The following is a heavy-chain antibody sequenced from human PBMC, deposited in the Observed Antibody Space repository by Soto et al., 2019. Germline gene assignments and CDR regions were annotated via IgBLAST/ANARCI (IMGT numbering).Heavy chain of an antibody. CDR1: GGTFSSYA. J-gene: IGHJ5*02. V-gene: IGHV1-69*13. CDR2: IIPIFGTA. CDR3: ARVLPKGYYDFWSGLHWFDP. D-gene: IGHD3-3*01. Sequence: SVKVSCKASGGTFSSYAISWVRQAPGQGLEWMGGIIPIFGTANYAQKFQGRVTITADEPTSTAYMELSSLRSEDTAVYYCARVLPKGYYDFWSGLHWFDPWGQGTLVTVSS.